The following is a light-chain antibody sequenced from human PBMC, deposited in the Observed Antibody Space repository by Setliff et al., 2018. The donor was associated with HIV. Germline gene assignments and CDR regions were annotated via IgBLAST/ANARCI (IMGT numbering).Light chain of an antibody. Sequence: QSVLTQPRSVSGSPGQSVTIPCTGTSSDVGSYNFVTWYQQHPGKVPKLIIYDVTRRPSGVPDRFSGSRSGNTASLTISGLQAEDEADYYCSSFAGRLHVFGTGTKATVL. CDR2: DVT. CDR1: SSDVGSYNF. J-gene: IGLJ1*01. CDR3: SSFAGRLHV. V-gene: IGLV2-11*01.